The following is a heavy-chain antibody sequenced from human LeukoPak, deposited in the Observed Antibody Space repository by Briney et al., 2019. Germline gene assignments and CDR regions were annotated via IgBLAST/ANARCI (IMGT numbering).Heavy chain of an antibody. D-gene: IGHD2-2*01. V-gene: IGHV1-2*02. Sequence: ASVKVSCKASGYTFTGYYMHWVRQAPGQGLEWMGWINPNSGGTNYAQKFQGRVTMTRDTSISTAYMELSRLRSGDTAVYYCARVRYCSSTSCHDFDYWGQGTLVTVSS. CDR2: INPNSGGT. J-gene: IGHJ4*02. CDR1: GYTFTGYY. CDR3: ARVRYCSSTSCHDFDY.